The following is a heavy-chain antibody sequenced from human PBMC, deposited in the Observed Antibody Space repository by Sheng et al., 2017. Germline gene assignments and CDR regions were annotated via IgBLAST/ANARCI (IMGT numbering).Heavy chain of an antibody. CDR2: ISYAGSNK. J-gene: IGHJ4*02. V-gene: IGHV3-30*04. CDR1: GFTFSNYA. Sequence: QVQLLESGGGVVQPGRSLRLSCTASGFTFSNYAMHWVRQAPGKGLEWVTVISYAGSNKYYADSVKGRFTISRDNSKNTLYLEVNSLRAEDTAVYYCARDRGFSSSWSGGFDYWGQGTLVTVSS. D-gene: IGHD6-13*01. CDR3: ARDRGFSSSWSGGFDY.